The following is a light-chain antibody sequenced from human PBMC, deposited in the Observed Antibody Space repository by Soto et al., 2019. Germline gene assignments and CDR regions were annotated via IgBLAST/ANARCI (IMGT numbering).Light chain of an antibody. Sequence: DIQMTQSPSTLSASVGDRVTITCRASQSISSWLAWYQQKPGKAPKLLIYKASSLESGVPSRFSGSGSGTEFTITISSLQPDDFATYYCQQYKTYWYTFGQGTKLEIK. CDR2: KAS. J-gene: IGKJ2*01. V-gene: IGKV1-5*03. CDR1: QSISSW. CDR3: QQYKTYWYT.